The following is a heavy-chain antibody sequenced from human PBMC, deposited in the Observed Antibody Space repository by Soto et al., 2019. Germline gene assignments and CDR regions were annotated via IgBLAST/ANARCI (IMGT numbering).Heavy chain of an antibody. V-gene: IGHV4-59*08. Sequence: LETLSLTCTVSGGSISSYYWSWIRQPPGKGLEWIGYIYYSGSTNYNPSLKSRVTISVDTSKNQFSLKLSSVTAADTAVYYCASGVPEYCSGGSCYQIDNWFDPWGQGTLVTVSS. D-gene: IGHD2-15*01. J-gene: IGHJ5*02. CDR1: GGSISSYY. CDR3: ASGVPEYCSGGSCYQIDNWFDP. CDR2: IYYSGST.